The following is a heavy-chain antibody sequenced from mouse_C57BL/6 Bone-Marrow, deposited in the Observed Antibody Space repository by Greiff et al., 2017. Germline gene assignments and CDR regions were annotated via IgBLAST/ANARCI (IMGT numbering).Heavy chain of an antibody. CDR2: IYPRSGNT. J-gene: IGHJ4*01. CDR3: ARYHGSSYYAMDY. V-gene: IGHV1-81*01. Sequence: QVQLQQSGAELARPGASVKLSCKASGYTFTSYGISWVKQRTGQGLEWIGEIYPRSGNTYYNEKFKGKATLTADKSSSTAYMELRSLTSEDSAVYFCARYHGSSYYAMDYWGQGTSVTVSS. D-gene: IGHD1-1*01. CDR1: GYTFTSYG.